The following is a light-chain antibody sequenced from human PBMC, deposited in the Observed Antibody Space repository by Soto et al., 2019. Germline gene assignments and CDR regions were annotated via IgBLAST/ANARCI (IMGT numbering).Light chain of an antibody. CDR3: HSYDSSLSAVV. CDR1: SSNTGAGYD. CDR2: GNM. Sequence: QSVLTQPPSVSGAPGQRVTISCTGSSSNTGAGYDVQWYQQLPGTAPKLLIYGNMNRPSGVPDRFSGSKSGTSASLAITGLQAEDEADYYCHSYDSSLSAVVFGGGTKVTVL. J-gene: IGLJ2*01. V-gene: IGLV1-40*01.